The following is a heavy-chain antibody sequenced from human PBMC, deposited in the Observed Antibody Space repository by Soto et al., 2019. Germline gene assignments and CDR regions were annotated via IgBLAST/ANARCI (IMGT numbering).Heavy chain of an antibody. CDR3: SRMVIRDYIDY. V-gene: IGHV3-66*01. D-gene: IGHD2-21*01. Sequence: EVQLVESGGGLVQPGGSLRLSCAASGFTVNSIHMGWVRQAPGKGLEWVSFMCSGGGRYYTDSVKGRCVISRNNPENTLYLEMLSMRDEDTAVYYCSRMVIRDYIDYWGQGALVTVSS. J-gene: IGHJ4*02. CDR2: MCSGGGR. CDR1: GFTVNSIH.